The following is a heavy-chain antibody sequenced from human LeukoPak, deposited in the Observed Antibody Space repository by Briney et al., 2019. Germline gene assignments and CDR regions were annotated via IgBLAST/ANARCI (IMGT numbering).Heavy chain of an antibody. V-gene: IGHV1-2*02. CDR1: GFTFTDYY. J-gene: IGHJ4*02. Sequence: ASVKVSCKASGFTFTDYYMHWVRLAPGQGLEWMGYINPHSGVTSFPQKFRGRVILTTDTSISAAYMELSSLISDDTAMYYCVREGITKAFDLWGQGALVTVSS. CDR3: VREGITKAFDL. D-gene: IGHD1-14*01. CDR2: INPHSGVT.